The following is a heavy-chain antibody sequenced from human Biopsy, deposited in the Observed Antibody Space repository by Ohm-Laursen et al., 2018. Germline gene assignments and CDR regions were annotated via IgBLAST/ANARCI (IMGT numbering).Heavy chain of an antibody. D-gene: IGHD3-22*01. V-gene: IGHV3-9*01. CDR1: GFRFDDYA. Sequence: SSLRLSCAASGFRFDDYAMHWVRHRPGKGLEWVSGISWTSRNVGYADSVKGRFTITRDNAKKSLYLQMNSLRPEDTALYYCARDRGQNYYDSTGYYNGMDVWGQGTTVTVAS. CDR3: ARDRGQNYYDSTGYYNGMDV. CDR2: ISWTSRNV. J-gene: IGHJ6*02.